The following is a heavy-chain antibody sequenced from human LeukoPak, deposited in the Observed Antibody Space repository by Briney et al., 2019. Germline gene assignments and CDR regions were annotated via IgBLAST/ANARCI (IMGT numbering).Heavy chain of an antibody. CDR3: ALGGWYFDSRRDFLDY. Sequence: PGGSLRLSCAASGFTFSSYEMNWVRQAPGKGLEWVSYISSSGSTIYYADSVKGRFTISRDNAKNSLYLQMNSLRAEDTAVYYCALGGWYFDSRRDFLDYWGQGTLVTVSS. J-gene: IGHJ4*02. V-gene: IGHV3-48*03. D-gene: IGHD6-19*01. CDR2: ISSSGSTI. CDR1: GFTFSSYE.